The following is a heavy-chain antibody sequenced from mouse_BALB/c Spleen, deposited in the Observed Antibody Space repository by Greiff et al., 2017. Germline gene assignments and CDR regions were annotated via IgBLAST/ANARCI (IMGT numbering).Heavy chain of an antibody. CDR3: TREGYGSSYDYFDY. J-gene: IGHJ2*01. D-gene: IGHD1-1*01. V-gene: IGHV1S22*01. CDR1: GYTFTSYW. CDR2: IYPGSGST. Sequence: LQQPGSELVRPGASVKLSCKASGYTFTSYWMHWVKQRHGQGLEWIGNIYPGSGSTNYDEKFKSKGTLTVDTSSSTAYMHLSSLTSEDSAVYYCTREGYGSSYDYFDYWGQGTTLTVSS.